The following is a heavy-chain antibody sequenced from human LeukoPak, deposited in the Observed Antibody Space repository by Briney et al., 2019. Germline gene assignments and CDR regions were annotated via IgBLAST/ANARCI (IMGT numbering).Heavy chain of an antibody. CDR3: AKELYYYYMDV. CDR1: GFTFSSYA. CDR2: ISYDGSNK. J-gene: IGHJ6*03. V-gene: IGHV3-30*04. Sequence: GGSLRLSCAASGFTFSSYAMHWVRQAPGKGLDWVAVISYDGSNKYYADSVKGRFTISRDNSKNTLYLQMNSLRAEDTAVYYCAKELYYYYMDVWGKGTTVTISS.